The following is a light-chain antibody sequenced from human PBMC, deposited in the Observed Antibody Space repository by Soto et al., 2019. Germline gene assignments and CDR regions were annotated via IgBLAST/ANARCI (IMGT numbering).Light chain of an antibody. CDR3: QQYSSSPLT. J-gene: IGKJ4*01. V-gene: IGKV3-20*01. CDR1: QSVSSSH. CDR2: GAS. Sequence: EIVLTQSPGTLSLSPGERATLSCSSSQSVSSSHLAWYQQKPGQAPRLLIYGASSRATGIPDKFSGSGSGTDFTLTISRLEPEDFAVYYCQQYSSSPLTFGGGTKVDIK.